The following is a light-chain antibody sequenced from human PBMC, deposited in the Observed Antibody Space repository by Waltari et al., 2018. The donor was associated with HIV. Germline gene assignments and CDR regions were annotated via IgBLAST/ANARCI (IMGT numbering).Light chain of an antibody. CDR2: DVT. CDR1: SSDVGGFNY. J-gene: IGLJ2*01. V-gene: IGLV2-11*01. Sequence: QSALTQPRSVSGSPGQSVTISCTGTSSDVGGFNYVSWYQQYPGSDPKLMIYDVTKRPSGVPDRFSGSKSGNTASLTISGLQAEDEADYYCCSYACRNTLLFGGGTTLTVL. CDR3: CSYACRNTLL.